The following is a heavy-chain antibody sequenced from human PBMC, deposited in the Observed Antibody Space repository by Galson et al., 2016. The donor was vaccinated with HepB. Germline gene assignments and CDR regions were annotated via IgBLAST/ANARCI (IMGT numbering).Heavy chain of an antibody. CDR3: AKSVLEYDILIGYYRRGADY. D-gene: IGHD3-9*01. CDR1: GFTFSSYA. CDR2: SGSGGPT. V-gene: IGHV3-23*01. J-gene: IGHJ4*02. Sequence: SLRLSCAASGFTFSSYAMSWVRQAPGKGLEWVSSSGSGGPTYYADSVKGRFTISRDNSKNTLFLQMHSLRADDTAVYYCAKSVLEYDILIGYYRRGADYWGQGTLVTVSS.